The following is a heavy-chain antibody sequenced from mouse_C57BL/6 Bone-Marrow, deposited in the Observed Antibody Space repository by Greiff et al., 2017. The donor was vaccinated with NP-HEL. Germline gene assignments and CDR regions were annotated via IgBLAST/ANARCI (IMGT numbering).Heavy chain of an antibody. CDR2: IWSGGST. CDR1: GFSLTSYG. CDR3: ARRGSSYGVYFDY. Sequence: VQLVESGPGLVQPSQSLSITCTVSGFSLTSYGVHWVRQSPGKGLEWLGVIWSGGSTDYNAAFISRLSISKDNSKSQVFFKMNSLQADDTAIYYCARRGSSYGVYFDYWGQGTTLTVSS. V-gene: IGHV2-2*01. J-gene: IGHJ2*01. D-gene: IGHD1-1*01.